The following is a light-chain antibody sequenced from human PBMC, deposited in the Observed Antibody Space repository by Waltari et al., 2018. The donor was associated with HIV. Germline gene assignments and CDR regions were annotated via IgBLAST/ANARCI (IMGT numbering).Light chain of an antibody. Sequence: QSVLTQPPSVSAAPGQKVTIYCSGSSANIGNNYESWYQQLPGTAPKLLIYDNNNRPSGIPDRFSGSESGTSATLGITGLQTGDEADYYCGTWDSSLSAWVFGGGTKLTVL. V-gene: IGLV1-51*01. CDR3: GTWDSSLSAWV. CDR1: SANIGNNY. J-gene: IGLJ3*02. CDR2: DNN.